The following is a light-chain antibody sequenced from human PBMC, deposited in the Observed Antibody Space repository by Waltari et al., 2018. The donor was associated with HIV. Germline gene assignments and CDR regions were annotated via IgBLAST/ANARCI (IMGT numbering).Light chain of an antibody. J-gene: IGKJ5*01. V-gene: IGKV4-1*01. CDR3: QQYYSSPFT. CDR2: WAS. CDR1: QNVLFNSNKKNS. Sequence: ATLNCKSSQNVLFNSNKKNSLAWYQHKSGQPPKLLIYWASSREFGVPDRFSGGGSGTDFTLTISNLQAEDVATYYCQQYYSSPFTFGQGTRLEIK.